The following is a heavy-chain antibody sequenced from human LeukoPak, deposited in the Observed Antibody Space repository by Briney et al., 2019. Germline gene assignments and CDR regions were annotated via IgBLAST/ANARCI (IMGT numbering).Heavy chain of an antibody. Sequence: ASVKVSCKVSGYTLTELSMHWVRQAPGKGLEWMGGFDPEHGETVYAQKFQGRLTMTEDTSTHTAYMELSSLRSDDTAVYYCARDVYCSSTTCSYYFDYWGQGTLVTVSS. D-gene: IGHD2-2*01. V-gene: IGHV1-24*01. CDR3: ARDVYCSSTTCSYYFDY. J-gene: IGHJ4*02. CDR2: FDPEHGET. CDR1: GYTLTELS.